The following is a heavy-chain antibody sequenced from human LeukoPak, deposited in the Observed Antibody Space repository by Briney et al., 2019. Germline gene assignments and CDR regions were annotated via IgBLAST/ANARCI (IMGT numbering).Heavy chain of an antibody. CDR1: GFTFSNYA. Sequence: GGSLRLSCAASGFTFSNYAMSWVRQAPGKGLDWVSAISGSGGSTYYADSVKGRFTISRDNSKNTLYLQMNTQRAEDTAVYYCAKFRPITSVAGTIFHYWGQGTLVTVSS. CDR2: ISGSGGST. D-gene: IGHD6-19*01. J-gene: IGHJ4*02. V-gene: IGHV3-23*01. CDR3: AKFRPITSVAGTIFHY.